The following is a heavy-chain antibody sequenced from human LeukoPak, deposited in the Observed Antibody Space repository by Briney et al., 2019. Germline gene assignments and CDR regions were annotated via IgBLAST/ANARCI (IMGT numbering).Heavy chain of an antibody. J-gene: IGHJ4*02. Sequence: GGSLRLSCAASGFTVSSNYMSWVCQAPGKGLEWVSVIYSGGSTYYADFVKGRFTISRDNSKNTLYLQMNSLRAEDTAVYYCARVRPHLIYDYWGQGTLVTVSS. CDR3: ARVRPHLIYDY. CDR2: IYSGGST. D-gene: IGHD4-17*01. V-gene: IGHV3-66*01. CDR1: GFTVSSNY.